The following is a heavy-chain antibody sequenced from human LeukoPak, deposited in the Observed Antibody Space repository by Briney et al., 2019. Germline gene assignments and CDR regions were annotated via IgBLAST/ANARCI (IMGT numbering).Heavy chain of an antibody. CDR3: ARDWSVGIRDDY. CDR2: IYPNSGGT. Sequence: ASVKVSRKVSGYTFTGYYIHWVRPAPGQGLEWMGWIYPNSGGTNYARKFRGRATMTRDTSITTAYMELSRLRSDDTAVYYCARDWSVGIRDDYWGQGTLVTVSS. V-gene: IGHV1-2*02. D-gene: IGHD3-3*01. CDR1: GYTFTGYY. J-gene: IGHJ4*02.